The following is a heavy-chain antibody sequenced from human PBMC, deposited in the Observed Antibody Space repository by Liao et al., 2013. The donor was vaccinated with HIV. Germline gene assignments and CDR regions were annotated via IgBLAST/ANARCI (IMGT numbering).Heavy chain of an antibody. CDR2: ISYRGDT. CDR1: GGSISSYY. J-gene: IGHJ4*02. D-gene: IGHD1-26*01. CDR3: ARGPLAGDIDY. Sequence: QVQLQESDSGLVKPSETLSLTCTVSGGSISSYYWNWIRQPPGKGLEWIGYISYRGDTHYNPSLKSRVTISADTSKNQFSLRLTSVSAADTAVYYCARGPLAGDIDYWGQGTLVTVSS. V-gene: IGHV4-59*01.